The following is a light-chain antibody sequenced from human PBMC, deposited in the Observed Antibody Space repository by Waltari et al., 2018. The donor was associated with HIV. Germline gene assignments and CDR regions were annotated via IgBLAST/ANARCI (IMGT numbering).Light chain of an antibody. CDR1: KLGDKY. CDR2: QNT. J-gene: IGLJ2*01. CDR3: QAWDSNTAGAV. Sequence: SYNLPQPPSVSVSPGHTASITCSGEKLGDKYACWYQQKPGQSPVLVIYQNTKRPSGIPERFSGSNSGNTATLTISGTQAMDEADYYCQAWDSNTAGAVFGGGTKLTVL. V-gene: IGLV3-1*01.